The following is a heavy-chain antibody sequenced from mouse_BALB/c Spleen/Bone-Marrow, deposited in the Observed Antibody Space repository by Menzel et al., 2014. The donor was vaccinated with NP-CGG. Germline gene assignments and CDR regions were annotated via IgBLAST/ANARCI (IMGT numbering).Heavy chain of an antibody. V-gene: IGHV2-2*02. CDR2: IWSGGST. CDR3: LLYYYAMDY. D-gene: IGHD6-5*01. Sequence: QVQLQQSGPGLVQPSQSLSITCTVSGFSLTSYGVHWVRQSPGKGLEWLGVIWSGGSTDYNAAFISRLSISKDNSKSQVFFKMNSLQANDTAIYYCLLYYYAMDYWGQGTSVTVSS. J-gene: IGHJ4*01. CDR1: GFSLTSYG.